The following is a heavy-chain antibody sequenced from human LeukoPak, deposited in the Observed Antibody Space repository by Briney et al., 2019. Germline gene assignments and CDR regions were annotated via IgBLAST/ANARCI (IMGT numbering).Heavy chain of an antibody. J-gene: IGHJ4*02. D-gene: IGHD6-13*01. CDR2: VSYDGKSQ. V-gene: IGHV3-30*18. Sequence: PGGSLRLSCATSGFTFSNYGMHWVRQAPGKGLEWVAVVSYDGKSQYYADSVRGRFTISRDNSKNTLYLQMNSLRGEDAAVYYCAKEGTAQISTWYDYWGQGTLVTVSS. CDR1: GFTFSNYG. CDR3: AKEGTAQISTWYDY.